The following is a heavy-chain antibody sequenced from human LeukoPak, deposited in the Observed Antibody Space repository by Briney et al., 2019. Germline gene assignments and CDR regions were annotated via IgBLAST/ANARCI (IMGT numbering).Heavy chain of an antibody. D-gene: IGHD3-3*01. J-gene: IGHJ4*02. V-gene: IGHV4-59*12. CDR3: ARERFLEWSKDY. Sequence: SETLSLTCTVSGGSITNNYWSWIRQPPGKGLEWIGYIYYSGSTYYNPSLKSRVTISVDTSKNQFSLKLSSVTAADTAVYYCARERFLEWSKDYWGQGTLVTVSS. CDR2: IYYSGST. CDR1: GGSITNNY.